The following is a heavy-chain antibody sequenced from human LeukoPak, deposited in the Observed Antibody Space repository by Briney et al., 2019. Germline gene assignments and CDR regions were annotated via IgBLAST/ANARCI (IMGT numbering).Heavy chain of an antibody. D-gene: IGHD3-9*01. V-gene: IGHV3-48*04. CDR3: ASPTSIAIRPGPFDY. J-gene: IGHJ4*02. CDR1: GFTVSSNY. CDR2: ISSSSSTI. Sequence: GGSLRLSCAASGFTVSSNYMSWVRQAPGKGLEWVSYISSSSSTIYYADSVKDRFTISRDNAKNSLYLQMYSLRAEDTAVYYCASPTSIAIRPGPFDYWGQGTLVTVSS.